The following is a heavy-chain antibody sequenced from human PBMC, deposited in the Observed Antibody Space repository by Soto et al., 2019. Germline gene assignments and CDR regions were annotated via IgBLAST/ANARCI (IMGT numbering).Heavy chain of an antibody. CDR3: ERLDTNMIAELGDFDI. CDR1: GYSFTSYW. Sequence: GESLKISCKGSGYSFTSYWIGWVRQMPGKGLEWMGIIYPGDSDTRYSPSFQGQVTISADKSISTAYLQWSSLKASDTAMYYCERLDTNMIAELGDFDIWGQGTMVTVSS. J-gene: IGHJ3*02. D-gene: IGHD3-22*01. V-gene: IGHV5-51*01. CDR2: IYPGDSDT.